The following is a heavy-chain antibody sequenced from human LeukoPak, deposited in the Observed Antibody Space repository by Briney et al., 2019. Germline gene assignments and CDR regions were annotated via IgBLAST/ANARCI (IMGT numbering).Heavy chain of an antibody. J-gene: IGHJ5*02. CDR1: GGTFSSYA. CDR2: IIPIFGTA. Sequence: SVKVSCKASGGTFSSYAISCVRQAPGQGLEWMGGIIPIFGTANYAQKFQGRVTITADKSTSTAYMELSSLRSADTAVYYCARDPGDEYASGWYPPGFDPWGQGTLVTVSS. CDR3: ARDPGDEYASGWYPPGFDP. D-gene: IGHD6-19*01. V-gene: IGHV1-69*06.